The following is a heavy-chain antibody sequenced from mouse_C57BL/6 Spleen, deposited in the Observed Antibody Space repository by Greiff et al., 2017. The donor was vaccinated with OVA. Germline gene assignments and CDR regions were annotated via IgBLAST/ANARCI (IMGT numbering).Heavy chain of an antibody. CDR2: IYPRAGCP. V-gene: IGHV1-85*01. CDR1: GYTFTSYD. J-gene: IGHJ3*01. CDR3: ARGDGNYEVAY. D-gene: IGHD2-1*01. Sequence: QVQLQQSGPELVKPGASVKLSCKASGYTFTSYDITWVTQRPGQGLEWIGWIYPRAGCPQYTAKFKGQATLTVDTSSSTAYMELHSLTSEDSAVYFCARGDGNYEVAYWGQGTLVTVSA.